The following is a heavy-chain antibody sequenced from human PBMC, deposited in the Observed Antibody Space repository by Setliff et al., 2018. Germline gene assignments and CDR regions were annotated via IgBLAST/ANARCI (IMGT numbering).Heavy chain of an antibody. J-gene: IGHJ5*02. Sequence: ASVKVSCKASGYTFTSYGVHWVRQAPGQRLEWMGWINAANGNTKYSQKFHGRVTIITDESTSTAYMELSTLTSDDTAVYFCARATRDSGGWYYEYNWFDPWGQGTLVTVSS. D-gene: IGHD6-19*01. CDR1: GYTFTSYG. V-gene: IGHV1-3*01. CDR3: ARATRDSGGWYYEYNWFDP. CDR2: INAANGNT.